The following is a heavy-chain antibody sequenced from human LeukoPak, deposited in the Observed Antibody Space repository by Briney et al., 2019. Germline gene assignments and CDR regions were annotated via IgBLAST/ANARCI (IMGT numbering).Heavy chain of an antibody. CDR3: ARDGYDSSGYYFDY. Sequence: PGGSLRLSCAASGFTFSTYAMTWVRQAPGKGLEWVSSITGSGDGTSAADSVKGRFTISRDNSKNTLYLQMNSLRAEDTAIYYCARDGYDSSGYYFDYWGQGTLVTVSS. CDR1: GFTFSTYA. D-gene: IGHD3-22*01. V-gene: IGHV3-23*01. J-gene: IGHJ4*02. CDR2: ITGSGDGT.